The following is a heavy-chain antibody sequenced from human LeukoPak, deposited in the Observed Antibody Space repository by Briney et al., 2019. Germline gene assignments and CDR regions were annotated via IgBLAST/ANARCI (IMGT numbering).Heavy chain of an antibody. D-gene: IGHD3-9*01. V-gene: IGHV3-74*01. J-gene: IGHJ4*02. CDR3: ARDARTYYDILTGYPLDY. Sequence: GGSLRLSCAASGFTFSNYWMHWVRQAPGKGLVWVSRINSDGSSTSYADSVKGRFTISRDNAKNTLYLQMNSLRAEDTAVYYCARDARTYYDILTGYPLDYWGQGTLVTVSS. CDR2: INSDGSST. CDR1: GFTFSNYW.